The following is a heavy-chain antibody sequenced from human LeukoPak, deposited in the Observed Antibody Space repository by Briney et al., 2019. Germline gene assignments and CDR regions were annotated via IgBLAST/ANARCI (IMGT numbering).Heavy chain of an antibody. CDR1: GFTFSSYA. Sequence: GGSLRLSCAASGFTFSSYAVSWVRQAPGKGLEWVSTISGSGGSTHYADSVKGRFTISRDNSKNTLYLQMNSLRAEEKAVYYCVRGYSYGWFDPWGQGTLVTVSS. V-gene: IGHV3-23*01. CDR2: ISGSGGST. CDR3: VRGYSYGWFDP. D-gene: IGHD5-18*01. J-gene: IGHJ5*02.